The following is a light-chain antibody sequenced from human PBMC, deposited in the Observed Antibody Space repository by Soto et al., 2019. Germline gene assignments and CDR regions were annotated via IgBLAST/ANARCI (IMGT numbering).Light chain of an antibody. CDR1: QTISTW. CDR2: DAS. V-gene: IGKV1-5*01. CDR3: QQYTNTNNPWM. J-gene: IGKJ1*01. Sequence: DIQVTQSPPTLSASVGDRVTITCRSSQTISTWMAWYQQKPGTAPKLLVYDASTLQSGVASRFSGSGSRTEFTLIISGLQPDESATYYCQQYTNTNNPWMFGQGTKVDI.